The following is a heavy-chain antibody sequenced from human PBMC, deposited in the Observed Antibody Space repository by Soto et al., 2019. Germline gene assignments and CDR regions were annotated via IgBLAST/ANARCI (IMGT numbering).Heavy chain of an antibody. CDR1: GFSLNSNGMC. V-gene: IGHV2-70*13. Sequence: SGPTLVNPTQTLTLPCTFSGFSLNSNGMCVNWIRQPPGKALEWLALIDWDDDKYYSTSLKTRLTISRDTSKNQVVLTMTNMDPVDTATYYCARTSAPPLGYPHGMDVWGQGTTVTVSS. CDR3: ARTSAPPLGYPHGMDV. D-gene: IGHD7-27*01. J-gene: IGHJ6*02. CDR2: IDWDDDK.